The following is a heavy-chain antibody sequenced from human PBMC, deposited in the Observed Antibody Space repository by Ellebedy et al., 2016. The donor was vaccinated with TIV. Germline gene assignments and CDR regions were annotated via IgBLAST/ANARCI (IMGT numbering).Heavy chain of an antibody. V-gene: IGHV1-46*01. Sequence: ASVKVSCKASGYPFTKYYFHWIRQAPGQGLEWMGVLDARAGSTTYAETLQGRITMTRDTSTRTVYLELSSLRSEDTAVYYCASVPSAGADFWGQGTLVTVSS. CDR2: LDARAGST. D-gene: IGHD4-17*01. CDR3: ASVPSAGADF. CDR1: GYPFTKYY. J-gene: IGHJ4*02.